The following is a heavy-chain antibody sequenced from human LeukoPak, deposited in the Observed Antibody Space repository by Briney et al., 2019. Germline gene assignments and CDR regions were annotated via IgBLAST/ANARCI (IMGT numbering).Heavy chain of an antibody. V-gene: IGHV3-48*01. CDR2: ISSSSSTI. Sequence: LTVGSLRLSCAASGFTFSSYSMNWVRQAPGKGLEWVSYISSSSSTIYYADSVKGRFTISRDNAKNSLYLQMNSLRAEDTAVYYCARDHPYYFDYWGQGTLVTVSS. CDR3: ARDHPYYFDY. J-gene: IGHJ4*02. CDR1: GFTFSSYS.